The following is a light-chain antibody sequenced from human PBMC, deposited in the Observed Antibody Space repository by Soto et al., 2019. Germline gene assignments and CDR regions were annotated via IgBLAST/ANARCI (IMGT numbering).Light chain of an antibody. CDR2: GAS. CDR3: QQLNSYPIN. J-gene: IGKJ5*01. Sequence: EIVMTQSPASLSVSPGERATLSCRASQNVSSNLAWYQQKPGQAPRFLIYGASTRATGIPARFSGSGSGTEFTLTISRLQPEDVATYYCQQLNSYPINFRQGTRMESK. CDR1: QNVSSN. V-gene: IGKV3-15*01.